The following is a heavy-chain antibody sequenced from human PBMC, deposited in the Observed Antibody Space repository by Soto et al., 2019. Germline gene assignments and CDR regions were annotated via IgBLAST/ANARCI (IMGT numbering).Heavy chain of an antibody. Sequence: QTLSLTCAISGDSVSSNSAAWNWIRQSPSRGLEWLGRTYYRSKWYNDYAVSVKSRMTINPDTSKNQFSLQLNSVTPEDTAVYYCARGDRLLAVAGTVWFDPWGQGTLVTVSS. J-gene: IGHJ5*02. CDR3: ARGDRLLAVAGTVWFDP. CDR1: GDSVSSNSAA. D-gene: IGHD6-19*01. CDR2: TYYRSKWYN. V-gene: IGHV6-1*01.